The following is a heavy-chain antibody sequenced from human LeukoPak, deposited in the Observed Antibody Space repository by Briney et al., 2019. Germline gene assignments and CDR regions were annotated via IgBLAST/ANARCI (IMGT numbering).Heavy chain of an antibody. CDR3: AKVRRAAYYFDY. D-gene: IGHD6-25*01. V-gene: IGHV3-23*01. J-gene: IGHJ4*02. Sequence: GGSLRLSCAASGFTFSSYAMSWVRQAPGKGLEWVSAISGSGGSTYYADSVKGRFTISRDNSKDTLYLQMNSLRAEDTAVYYCAKVRRAAYYFDYWGQGTLVTVSS. CDR2: ISGSGGST. CDR1: GFTFSSYA.